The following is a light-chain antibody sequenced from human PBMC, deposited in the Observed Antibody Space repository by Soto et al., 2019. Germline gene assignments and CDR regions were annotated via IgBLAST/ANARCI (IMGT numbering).Light chain of an antibody. V-gene: IGKV1-5*03. Sequence: DIQMTQSPSTLSASVGDRVTITCRASQSISDLLAWYQQKPGKAPKLLIYKASSLKSGVPSRFSGSGSRTEYTLTISSLQPDDFASYYCQQYNGYWTFGQGTKVEIK. J-gene: IGKJ1*01. CDR1: QSISDL. CDR3: QQYNGYWT. CDR2: KAS.